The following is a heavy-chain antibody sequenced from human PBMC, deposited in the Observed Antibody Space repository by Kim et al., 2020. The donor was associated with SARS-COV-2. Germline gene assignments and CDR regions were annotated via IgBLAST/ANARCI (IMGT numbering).Heavy chain of an antibody. Sequence: SETLSLTCTVSGGSVNHYYWSWIRQPPGKGLEYIGYVSYTGTTNYSPSLKSRISISIDLSKNLVSLKRTSVTAADTAVIYCARLLTGDDNWSQGTLVTVPS. CDR3: ARLLTGDDN. D-gene: IGHD7-27*01. J-gene: IGHJ4*02. V-gene: IGHV4-59*02. CDR2: VSYTGTT. CDR1: GGSVNHYY.